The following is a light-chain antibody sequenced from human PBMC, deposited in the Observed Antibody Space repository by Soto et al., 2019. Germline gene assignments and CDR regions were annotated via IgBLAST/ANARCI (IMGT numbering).Light chain of an antibody. CDR3: QQRSNWPLWS. CDR2: DAS. CDR1: QSVGNY. V-gene: IGKV3-11*01. J-gene: IGKJ1*01. Sequence: EIGLTQSASTLSLSPGARATLSWRASQSVGNYLAWYQQKAGQAPRLLIYDASHRATGVPDRFSGSGSGTDFTLNISSLEPEDFAVYFCQQRSNWPLWSFGQGTKVDIK.